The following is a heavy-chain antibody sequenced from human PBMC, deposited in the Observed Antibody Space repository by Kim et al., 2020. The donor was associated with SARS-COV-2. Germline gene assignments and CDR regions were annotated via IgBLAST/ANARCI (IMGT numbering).Heavy chain of an antibody. Sequence: AASVKGRFTISRDNSKNTLYLQMNSLRAEDTAVYYCARDLVVRLLSYPGYWGQGTLVTVSS. D-gene: IGHD3-10*01. CDR3: ARDLVVRLLSYPGY. V-gene: IGHV3-30*07. J-gene: IGHJ4*02.